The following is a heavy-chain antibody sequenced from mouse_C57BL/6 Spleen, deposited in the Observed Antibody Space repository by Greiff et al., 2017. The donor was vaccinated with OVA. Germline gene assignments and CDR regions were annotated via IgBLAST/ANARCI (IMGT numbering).Heavy chain of an antibody. CDR3: ARSDYGRYWYFDV. V-gene: IGHV5-17*01. J-gene: IGHJ1*03. CDR1: GFTFSDYG. D-gene: IGHD2-4*01. CDR2: ISSGSSTI. Sequence: EVMLVESGGGLVKPGGSLKLSCAASGFTFSDYGMHWVRQAPEKGLEWVAYISSGSSTIYYADTVKGRFTISRDNAKNTLFLQMTSLRSEDTAMYYCARSDYGRYWYFDVWGTGTTVTVSS.